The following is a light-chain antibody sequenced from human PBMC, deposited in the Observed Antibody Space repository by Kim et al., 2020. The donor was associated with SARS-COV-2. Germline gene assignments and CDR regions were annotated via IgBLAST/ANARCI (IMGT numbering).Light chain of an antibody. J-gene: IGKJ4*01. V-gene: IGKV1-39*01. CDR1: QSISTY. CDR3: QQSHTTPLLT. Sequence: DIQMTQSPSSLAASVGDRVPIACRASQSISTYLNWYQQKPGKAPKLLIYAASSLQSGVPSRFSGSGSGTDFTLTISSLQPEYFATYYCQQSHTTPLLTFGGGTKVDIK. CDR2: AAS.